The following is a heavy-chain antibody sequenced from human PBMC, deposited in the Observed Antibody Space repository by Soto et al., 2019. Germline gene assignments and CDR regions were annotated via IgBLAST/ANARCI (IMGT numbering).Heavy chain of an antibody. CDR3: ARGRITIVADAFDI. Sequence: GGSLRLSCAASGFTLSDYPMHWVRQAPGKGLEWVAVITCSGGSKYYADSVKGRFTISRDNSKNTLYLQMNSLRAEDTAVYYCARGRITIVADAFDIWGQGTMVTVSS. V-gene: IGHV3-23*01. CDR1: GFTLSDYP. D-gene: IGHD5-12*01. CDR2: ITCSGGSK. J-gene: IGHJ3*02.